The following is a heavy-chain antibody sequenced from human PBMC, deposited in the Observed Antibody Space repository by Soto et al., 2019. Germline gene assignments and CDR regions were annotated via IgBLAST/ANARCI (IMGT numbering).Heavy chain of an antibody. J-gene: IGHJ6*03. D-gene: IGHD2-15*01. CDR1: GFTFSNAW. CDR2: IKSKTDGGTT. Sequence: ESGGGLVNHGGSLRLSCAAPGFTFSNAWMSWVRQAPGKGLEWVGRIKSKTDGGTTDYAAPVKGRFTISRDDSKNTLYLQMNSLKTEDTAVYYCTTDIYCSGGSCYYYYYMDVWGKGTTVTVSS. CDR3: TTDIYCSGGSCYYYYYMDV. V-gene: IGHV3-15*01.